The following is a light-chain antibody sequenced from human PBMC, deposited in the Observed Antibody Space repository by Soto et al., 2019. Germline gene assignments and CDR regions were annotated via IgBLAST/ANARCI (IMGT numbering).Light chain of an antibody. CDR3: LQYGSSPRT. CDR1: QSVSSSY. Sequence: EVVLTQSTGTLSLSPGERATLSCRASQSVSSSYLAWYQQKPGQAPRLLIYGASSRATGIPDRFSGSGSGTDFTLTISRLEPEDFAVYYCLQYGSSPRTFGQGTRLEIK. CDR2: GAS. V-gene: IGKV3-20*01. J-gene: IGKJ5*01.